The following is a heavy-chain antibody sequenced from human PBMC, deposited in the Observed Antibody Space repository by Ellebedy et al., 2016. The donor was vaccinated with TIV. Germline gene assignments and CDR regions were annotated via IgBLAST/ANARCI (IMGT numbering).Heavy chain of an antibody. J-gene: IGHJ4*02. CDR3: AKGGLGLDVHLDY. CDR2: IKGSGDST. CDR1: GFTFRSYV. V-gene: IGHV3-23*01. D-gene: IGHD3-10*02. Sequence: GGSLRLXXAASGFTFRSYVMSWVRQAPGKGLEWVSTIKGSGDSTYYADSVKGRFTITRDNSKNTLYLQMNNLRAEDTAVYYCAKGGLGLDVHLDYWGQGTLVTVSS.